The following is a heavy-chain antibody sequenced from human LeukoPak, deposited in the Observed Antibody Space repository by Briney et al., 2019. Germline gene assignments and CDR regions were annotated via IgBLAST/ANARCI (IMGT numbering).Heavy chain of an antibody. Sequence: SSVKVSCKASGGTFSSYAISWVRQAPGQGLEWMGGIIPIFGTASYAQKFQGRVTITADESTSTAYMELSSLRSEDTAVYYCARDGSHYDILTGYYRPDAFDIWGQGTMVTVSS. D-gene: IGHD3-9*01. V-gene: IGHV1-69*01. J-gene: IGHJ3*02. CDR2: IIPIFGTA. CDR3: ARDGSHYDILTGYYRPDAFDI. CDR1: GGTFSSYA.